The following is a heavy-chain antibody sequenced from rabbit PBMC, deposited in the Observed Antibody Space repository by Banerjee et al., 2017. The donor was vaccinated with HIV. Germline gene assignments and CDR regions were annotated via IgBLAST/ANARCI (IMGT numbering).Heavy chain of an antibody. CDR2: IWTGSSGST. CDR3: ARDTATSFSTYGMDL. J-gene: IGHJ6*01. Sequence: QSLEESGGDLVKPEGSLTLTCTASGFSFSSSYYMCWVRQAPGKGLEWIACIWTGSSGSTYYASWAKGRFTISKTSSTTVTLQMTSLTAADTATYFCARDTATSFSTYGMDLWGPGTLVTVS. D-gene: IGHD1-1*01. CDR1: GFSFSSSYY. V-gene: IGHV1S40*01.